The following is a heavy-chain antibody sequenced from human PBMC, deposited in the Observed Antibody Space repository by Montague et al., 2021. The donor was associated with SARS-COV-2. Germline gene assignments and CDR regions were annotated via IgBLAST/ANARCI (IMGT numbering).Heavy chain of an antibody. CDR2: INHRGTS. J-gene: IGHJ5*02. CDR1: GDSIDSEY. V-gene: IGHV4-59*01. CDR3: ARELQYNWFDP. D-gene: IGHD2-21*02. Sequence: SETLSLTCTVSGDSIDSEYWSRLRRPPGKGLVRIGYINHRGTSNYNPSLESRVTMSVDTSKNQFSLNLSSVTAADTAMYYCARELQYNWFDPWGQGTLVTVSS.